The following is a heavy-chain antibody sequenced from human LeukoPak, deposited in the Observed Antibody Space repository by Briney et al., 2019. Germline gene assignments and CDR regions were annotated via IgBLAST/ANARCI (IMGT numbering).Heavy chain of an antibody. D-gene: IGHD6-13*01. V-gene: IGHV1-2*06. Sequence: ASVKVSCKASGYTFTGYHIHWVRQAPGQGLEWMGRINPYSGDTNFAQKFQGRVAMTRDTSITTAYMDLSSLTPDDTAVYFCARDQGSLTRSWYTGYWGQGTQVTVSS. CDR2: INPYSGDT. J-gene: IGHJ4*02. CDR1: GYTFTGYH. CDR3: ARDQGSLTRSWYTGY.